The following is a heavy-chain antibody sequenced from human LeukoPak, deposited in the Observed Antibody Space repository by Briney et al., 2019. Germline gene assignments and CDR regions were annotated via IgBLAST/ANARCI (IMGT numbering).Heavy chain of an antibody. CDR2: ISSSSSYI. J-gene: IGHJ4*02. D-gene: IGHD3-10*01. V-gene: IGHV3-21*01. CDR1: GFTFSSYS. CDR3: ARGDGTYYYGSGSYYPFDY. Sequence: GGSLRLSCAASGFTFSSYSMNWVRQAPGKGLEWVSSISSSSSYIYYADSVKGRFTISRDNAKNSLYLQMNSLRAEDTAVYYCARGDGTYYYGSGSYYPFDYWGQGTLVTVSS.